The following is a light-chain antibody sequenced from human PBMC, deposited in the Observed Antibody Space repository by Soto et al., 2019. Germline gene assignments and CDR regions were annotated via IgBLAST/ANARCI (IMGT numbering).Light chain of an antibody. CDR1: QSVSSN. CDR2: GAS. Sequence: MMMTQSPATLSVSPWERATLSCRASQSVSSNLAWYQQKPGQAPRLLIYGASTRATGIPARFSGSGSGTEFTLTISSLQSEDFAVYYCQQYNNWPRTFGQGTKVDIK. V-gene: IGKV3-15*01. CDR3: QQYNNWPRT. J-gene: IGKJ1*01.